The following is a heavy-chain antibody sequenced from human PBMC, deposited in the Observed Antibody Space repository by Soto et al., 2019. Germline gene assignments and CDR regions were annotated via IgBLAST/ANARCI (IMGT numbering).Heavy chain of an antibody. V-gene: IGHV3-53*01. CDR1: GFTVSNNY. CDR2: IYSGGTT. Sequence: EVQLVESGGGLVQPGGSLRLSCAASGFTVSNNYMIWFRLPPGKGLEWVSLIYSGGTTYYADSVKGRFTISRDNSKNTLYLQMNRLRVEDPAVYYCARNGWGMATVGMWGPGNLVTVSS. CDR3: ARNGWGMATVGM. J-gene: IGHJ4*02. D-gene: IGHD4-4*01.